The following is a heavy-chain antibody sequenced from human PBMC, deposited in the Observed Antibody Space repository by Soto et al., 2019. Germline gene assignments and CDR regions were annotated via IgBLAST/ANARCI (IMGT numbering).Heavy chain of an antibody. CDR3: ARDPATYYDILTGYSDDAFDI. D-gene: IGHD3-9*01. V-gene: IGHV3-21*01. CDR2: ISSSSSYI. J-gene: IGHJ3*02. CDR1: GFTFSSYS. Sequence: GGSLRLSFAASGFTFSSYSMNWVLEAPGKGLEWVSSISSSSSYIYYADSVKGRFTISRDNAKNSLYLQMNSLRAEDTAVYYCARDPATYYDILTGYSDDAFDIWGQGTMVTVSS.